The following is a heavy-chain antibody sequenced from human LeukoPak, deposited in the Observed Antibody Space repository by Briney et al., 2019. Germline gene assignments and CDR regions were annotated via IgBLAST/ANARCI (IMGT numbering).Heavy chain of an antibody. V-gene: IGHV4-30-2*01. CDR3: AREDCGGDCRFDY. D-gene: IGHD2-21*02. J-gene: IGHJ4*02. Sequence: SQTLSLTCTVSGGSISSGGYSWSWIRQPPGKGLEWIGYIYHSGSTYYHPSLKSRVTISVDRSKNQFSLKLSSVTAADTAVYYCAREDCGGDCRFDYWGQGTLVTVSS. CDR1: GGSISSGGYS. CDR2: IYHSGST.